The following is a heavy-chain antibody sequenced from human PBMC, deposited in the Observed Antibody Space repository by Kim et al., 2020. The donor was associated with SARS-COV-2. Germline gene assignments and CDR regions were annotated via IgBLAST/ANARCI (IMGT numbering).Heavy chain of an antibody. J-gene: IGHJ4*02. V-gene: IGHV3-21*01. D-gene: IGHD3-10*01. Sequence: ADQGKGRFTTPRDTAKNSLYLQMNSLRAEDTAVYYCARVFGSGVWVFDYWGQGTLVTVSS. CDR3: ARVFGSGVWVFDY.